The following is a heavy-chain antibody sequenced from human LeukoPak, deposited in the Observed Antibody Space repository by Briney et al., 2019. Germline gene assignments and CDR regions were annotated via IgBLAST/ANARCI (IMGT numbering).Heavy chain of an antibody. V-gene: IGHV3-11*01. CDR2: SGSSGNII. Sequence: TGGSLRLSCAASGSTFSDYSMSWIRQAPGKGLEWISYSGSSGNIIYYADSVKGRFTISRDNAKNSLYLQLNSLRAEDTAVYYCARDRPSTHCNDYWGQGTLVTVSS. D-gene: IGHD2-21*01. J-gene: IGHJ4*02. CDR3: ARDRPSTHCNDY. CDR1: GSTFSDYS.